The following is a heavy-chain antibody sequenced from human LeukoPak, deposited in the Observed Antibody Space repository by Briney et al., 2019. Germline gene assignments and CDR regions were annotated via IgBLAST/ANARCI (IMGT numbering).Heavy chain of an antibody. Sequence: GESLKISCKGSGYSFTSYWIGWVRQMPGKGLEWMGIIYPGDSDTRYSPSFQGQVTISADKSISTAYLQWISLKASDTAMYYCARLSSDRLLWGTFDIWGQGTMVTVSS. CDR2: IYPGDSDT. CDR3: ARLSSDRLLWGTFDI. CDR1: GYSFTSYW. J-gene: IGHJ3*02. V-gene: IGHV5-51*01. D-gene: IGHD2-21*02.